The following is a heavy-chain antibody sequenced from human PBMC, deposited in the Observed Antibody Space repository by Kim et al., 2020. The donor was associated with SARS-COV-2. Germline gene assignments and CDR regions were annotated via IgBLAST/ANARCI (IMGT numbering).Heavy chain of an antibody. Sequence: GGSLRLSCAASGFTFGSYEMNWVRQAPGKGLEWVSYISSSGSTIYYADSVKGRFTISRDNAKSSLYLQMNSLRAEDTAVYYCARDKTHMTIFGVVIGHVDIWGHGTIVTVSS. J-gene: IGHJ3*02. D-gene: IGHD3-3*01. CDR1: GFTFGSYE. CDR2: ISSSGSTI. V-gene: IGHV3-48*03. CDR3: ARDKTHMTIFGVVIGHVDI.